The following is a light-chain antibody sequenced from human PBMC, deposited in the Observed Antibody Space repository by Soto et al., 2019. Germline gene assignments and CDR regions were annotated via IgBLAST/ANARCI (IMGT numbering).Light chain of an antibody. CDR1: STDVGTYKY. CDR2: EVT. V-gene: IGLV2-14*01. J-gene: IGLJ3*02. CDR3: SSYTTSGAWV. Sequence: QSALTQPASVSGSPGQSITISCTGTSTDVGTYKYVSWFQQHPGKVPKLMIYEVTNRPSGVSNRFSGSKSGGTVSLTISGLQAEDEADYYCSSYTTSGAWVFGGGTKLTVL.